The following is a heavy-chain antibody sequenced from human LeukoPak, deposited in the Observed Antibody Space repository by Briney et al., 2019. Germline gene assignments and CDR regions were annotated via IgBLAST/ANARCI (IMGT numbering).Heavy chain of an antibody. CDR2: LYYTGST. CDR3: ARRSAVFHAFDI. Sequence: KPSETLSLTCTVSGASISSSGYYWGWVLQPPGKGLEWIGSLYYTGSTFYNPSLKSRVTISRDTSKNQFSLELNSVTAADTALFYCARRSAVFHAFDIWGQGTMVTVSS. CDR1: GASISSSGYY. D-gene: IGHD6-19*01. J-gene: IGHJ3*02. V-gene: IGHV4-39*01.